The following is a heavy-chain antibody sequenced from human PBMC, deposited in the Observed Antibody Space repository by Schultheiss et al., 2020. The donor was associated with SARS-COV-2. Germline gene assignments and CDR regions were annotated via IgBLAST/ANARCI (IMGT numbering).Heavy chain of an antibody. CDR2: IYYSGST. CDR1: GGSFSGYY. Sequence: SETLSLTCAVYGGSFSGYYWGWIRQPPGKGLEWIGSIYYSGSTNYNPSLKSRVTISVDTSKNQFSLKLSSVTAADTAVYYCARVGSDYFGPYFDYWGQGTLVTVSS. J-gene: IGHJ4*02. D-gene: IGHD4-17*01. CDR3: ARVGSDYFGPYFDY. V-gene: IGHV4-34*01.